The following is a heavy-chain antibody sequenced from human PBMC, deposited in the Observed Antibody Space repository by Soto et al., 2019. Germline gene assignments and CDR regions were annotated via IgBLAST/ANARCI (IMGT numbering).Heavy chain of an antibody. CDR3: AKGQKWELPFDY. CDR1: GFIFSSYA. Sequence: PGGSLRLSCAASGFIFSSYAMSWVRQAPGKGLEWVSAFSGTTSSTYYAASVKGRFTISRDNSKNTLYLQMNSLKAEDTAVCYCAKGQKWELPFDYWGQGALVTVSS. V-gene: IGHV3-23*01. D-gene: IGHD1-26*01. J-gene: IGHJ4*02. CDR2: FSGTTSST.